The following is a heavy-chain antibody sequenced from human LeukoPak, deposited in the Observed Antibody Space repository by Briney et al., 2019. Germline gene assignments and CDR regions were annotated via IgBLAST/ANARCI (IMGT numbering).Heavy chain of an antibody. CDR1: GFTFSSYW. CDR2: IKQDGSEK. J-gene: IGHJ3*02. V-gene: IGHV3-7*01. Sequence: GGSLRLSCAASGFTFSSYWMSWVRQAPGKGLEWVANIKQDGSEKYYVDSVKGRFTISGDNAKNSLYLQMNSLRAEDTAVYYCAREDVITFGGVIGHAFDIWGQGTMVTVSS. CDR3: AREDVITFGGVIGHAFDI. D-gene: IGHD3-16*02.